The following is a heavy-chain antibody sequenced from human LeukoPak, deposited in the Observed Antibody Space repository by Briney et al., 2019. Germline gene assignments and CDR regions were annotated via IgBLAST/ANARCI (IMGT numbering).Heavy chain of an antibody. CDR2: ISYDGSNK. V-gene: IGHV3-30*04. CDR1: GFPFSDYA. J-gene: IGHJ4*02. D-gene: IGHD3-22*01. Sequence: GRSLRLSCAASGFPFSDYALYWVRQAPGKGLEWEAVISYDGSNKYYADSVKGRFTISRDNSKDTLYLQMNSPRAEDTAVYYCARGMFYYDTSAYYLFDYWGQGTLVTVSS. CDR3: ARGMFYYDTSAYYLFDY.